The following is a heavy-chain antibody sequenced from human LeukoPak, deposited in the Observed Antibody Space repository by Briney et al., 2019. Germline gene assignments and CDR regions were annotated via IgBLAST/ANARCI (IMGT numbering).Heavy chain of an antibody. CDR2: INTDDGDT. D-gene: IGHD4-11*01. CDR3: ARIAVTVAVADY. CDR1: GYTFTTYT. V-gene: IGHV1-18*01. J-gene: IGHJ4*02. Sequence: ASVKVSCKASGYTFTTYTVTWVRQAPGQGLEWMGWINTDDGDTNYAQNLQGRVTLTTDTSTSTAYLELRSLRSDDTAVYYCARIAVTVAVADYWGQGTLVTVSS.